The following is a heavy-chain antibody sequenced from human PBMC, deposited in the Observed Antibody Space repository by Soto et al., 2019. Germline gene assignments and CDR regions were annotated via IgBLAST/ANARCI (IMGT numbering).Heavy chain of an antibody. CDR2: ISGSGGST. CDR1: GFTFCRCA. V-gene: IGHV3-23*01. Sequence: GGSLRLSCAASGFTFCRCAMSWVRQAPGKGLEWVSAISGSGGSTYYADSVKGRFTISRDNSKNTLYLQLNSLRAEDTAVYYCAKSDSSGWYDDFDYWGQGTLVTVYS. J-gene: IGHJ4*02. CDR3: AKSDSSGWYDDFDY. D-gene: IGHD6-19*01.